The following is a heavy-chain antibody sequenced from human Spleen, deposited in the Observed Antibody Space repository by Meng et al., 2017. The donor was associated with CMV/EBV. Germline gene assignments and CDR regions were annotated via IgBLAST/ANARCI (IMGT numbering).Heavy chain of an antibody. V-gene: IGHV3-30*02. J-gene: IGHJ5*01. D-gene: IGHD2-21*02. CDR3: AKPYPGGDSGWFDS. CDR1: GFTFSSDG. CDR2: KRYDGSNK. Sequence: VEWVEQGGGGVLTAGALRFSCAAYGFTFSSDGMHWVSQDPGKGLEWVAVKRYDGSNKYYADSVKGRFTISRDNSKNQLYLQMNTLSAEDTAVYYCAKPYPGGDSGWFDSWGQGTLVTVSS.